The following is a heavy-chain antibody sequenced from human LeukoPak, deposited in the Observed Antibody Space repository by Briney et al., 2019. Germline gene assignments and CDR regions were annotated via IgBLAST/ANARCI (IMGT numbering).Heavy chain of an antibody. CDR1: GFTFSRYS. D-gene: IGHD3-10*01. Sequence: GGSLRLSCAVSGFTFSRYSMNWVRQAPGKGLEWVSYISSSSSTIYYADSVKGRFTISRDNAKNSLYLQMNSLRAEDTAVYYCARGLTMVRGAIIKRPYYYYYMDVWGKGTTVTVSS. J-gene: IGHJ6*03. V-gene: IGHV3-48*04. CDR2: ISSSSSTI. CDR3: ARGLTMVRGAIIKRPYYYYYMDV.